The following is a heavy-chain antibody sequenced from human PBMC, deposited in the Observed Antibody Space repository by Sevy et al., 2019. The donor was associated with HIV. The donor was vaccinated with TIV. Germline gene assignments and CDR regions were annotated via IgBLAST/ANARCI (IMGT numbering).Heavy chain of an antibody. CDR2: ISSSSSTI. D-gene: IGHD3-16*01. CDR1: EFTFSSYS. Sequence: GGSLRLSCAASEFTFSSYSMNWVRQAPGKGLEWVSYISSSSSTIYYADSVKGRFTISRDNAKNSLYLQMNSLRDEDTAVYYCARVGVPDAQDYYYYYGMDVWGQGTTVTVSS. CDR3: ARVGVPDAQDYYYYYGMDV. J-gene: IGHJ6*02. V-gene: IGHV3-48*02.